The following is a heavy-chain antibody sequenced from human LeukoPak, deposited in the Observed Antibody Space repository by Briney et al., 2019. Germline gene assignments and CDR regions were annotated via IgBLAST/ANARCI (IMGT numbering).Heavy chain of an antibody. CDR1: GDSINAYY. D-gene: IGHD6-13*01. V-gene: IGHV4-59*08. CDR2: IYFSGTT. J-gene: IGHJ5*02. CDR3: ARRRAEGGSNGHYNWFDP. Sequence: PSETLSLTCTVSGDSINAYYWGRIRQPPGKGLEWIGYIYFSGTTKYNPSLESRVTISVDTSKNQFSLKLSSVTAADTAVYYCARRRAEGGSNGHYNWFDPWGQGILVTVSS.